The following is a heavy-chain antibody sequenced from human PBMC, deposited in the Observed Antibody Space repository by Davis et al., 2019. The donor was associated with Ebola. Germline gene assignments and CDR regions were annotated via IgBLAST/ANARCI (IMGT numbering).Heavy chain of an antibody. J-gene: IGHJ5*02. CDR3: AREGDGYNHHRGFDP. CDR1: GYSISRGYF. D-gene: IGHD5-24*01. V-gene: IGHV4-38-2*02. Sequence: MPSETLSLTCTVSGYSISRGYFWGWIRQPPGKGLQWIGNIYYSGSTYYNPSLKSPVTISVDTSKNQVSLKLYSVTATDTAVYYCAREGDGYNHHRGFDPWGQGTLVTVSS. CDR2: IYYSGST.